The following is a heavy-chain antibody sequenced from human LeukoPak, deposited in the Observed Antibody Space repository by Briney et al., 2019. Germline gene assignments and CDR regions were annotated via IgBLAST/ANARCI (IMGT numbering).Heavy chain of an antibody. Sequence: PSETLSLTCAVYGGSFSGYYWSWIRQPPGKGLKWIGEINHSGSTNYNPSLKSRVTISVDTSKNQFSLKLSSVTAADTAVYYCARGKIFGVVPAYYMDVWGKGTTVTVSS. CDR2: INHSGST. D-gene: IGHD3-3*01. V-gene: IGHV4-34*01. J-gene: IGHJ6*03. CDR3: ARGKIFGVVPAYYMDV. CDR1: GGSFSGYY.